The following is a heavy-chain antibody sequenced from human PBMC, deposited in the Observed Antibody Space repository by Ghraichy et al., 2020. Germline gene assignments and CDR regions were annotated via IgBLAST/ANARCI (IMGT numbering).Heavy chain of an antibody. CDR2: INGGSTAK. CDR1: GITFSAYS. Sequence: GALRLSCKASGITFSAYSMNWVRQAPGKGLEWISYINGGSTAKYYADSVKGRFTISRDNARNSLYLQMNTLGAEDTAVYYCANLNWADDYWGEGTLVTVSS. CDR3: ANLNWADDY. J-gene: IGHJ4*02. V-gene: IGHV3-48*04. D-gene: IGHD7-27*01.